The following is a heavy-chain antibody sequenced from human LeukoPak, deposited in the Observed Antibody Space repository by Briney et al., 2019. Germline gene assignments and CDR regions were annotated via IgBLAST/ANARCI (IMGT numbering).Heavy chain of an antibody. CDR3: ARDLFGDAIHSMGDY. J-gene: IGHJ4*02. CDR1: GFTFSSYS. Sequence: GGSLRLSCAASGFTFSSYSMNWVRQAPGKGLEWVSSISSSSSYIYYADSAKGRFTISRDNAKNSLYLQMNSLRAEDTAVYYCARDLFGDAIHSMGDYWGQGTLVTVSS. CDR2: ISSSSSYI. D-gene: IGHD2/OR15-2a*01. V-gene: IGHV3-21*01.